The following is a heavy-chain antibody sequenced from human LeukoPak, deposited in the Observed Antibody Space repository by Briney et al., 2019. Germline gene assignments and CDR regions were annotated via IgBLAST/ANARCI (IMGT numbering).Heavy chain of an antibody. Sequence: ASVKVSCKASGYTFTGYYMHWVRQAPGQGLEWMGWINPNSGGTNYAQKFQGRVTMTRDTSISTAYMELSRLRSDDTAVDYCARDTPGLGYCSGGSCQIDYWGQGTLVTVSS. V-gene: IGHV1-2*02. CDR2: INPNSGGT. D-gene: IGHD2-15*01. J-gene: IGHJ4*02. CDR1: GYTFTGYY. CDR3: ARDTPGLGYCSGGSCQIDY.